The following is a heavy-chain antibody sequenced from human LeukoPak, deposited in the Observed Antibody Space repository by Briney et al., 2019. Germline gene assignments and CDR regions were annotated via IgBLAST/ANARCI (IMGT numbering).Heavy chain of an antibody. Sequence: PGGSLRLSCTVSGFTFSDYEMNWVRQAPGKGLEWVAYISAGSGVTIYYADSVKGRFTISRDNAKNSLYLQMNSLRAEDTAVYYCARYSSSWYSHFDYWGQGTLVTVSS. J-gene: IGHJ4*02. CDR3: ARYSSSWYSHFDY. CDR1: GFTFSDYE. V-gene: IGHV3-48*03. D-gene: IGHD6-13*01. CDR2: ISAGSGVTI.